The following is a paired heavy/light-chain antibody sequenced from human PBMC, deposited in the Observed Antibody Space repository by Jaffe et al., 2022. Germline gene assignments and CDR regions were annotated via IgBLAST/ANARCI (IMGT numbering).Light chain of an antibody. V-gene: IGLV1-51*02. J-gene: IGLJ2*01. CDR3: GTWDSSLSAVV. CDR2: ENN. Sequence: QSVLTQPPSVSAAPGQKVTISCSGSSSNIGNNFVSWYQQLPGTAPKLLIYENNKRPSGIPDRFSGSKSGTSATLGISGLQTGDEADYYCGTWDSSLSAVVFGGGTKLTVL. CDR1: SSNIGNNF.
Heavy chain of an antibody. Sequence: QVQLVESGGGVVQPGGSLRLSCAASGFTFSNYGMHWVRQAPGKGLEWVAFIRYDGSNKYYADSVKGQFTISRDNSKNTLYLQMNSLRAEDTAVYYCAKDLHSLYCSGGSCYSPPGVDHWGQGTLVTVSS. D-gene: IGHD2-15*01. CDR2: IRYDGSNK. CDR1: GFTFSNYG. J-gene: IGHJ4*02. CDR3: AKDLHSLYCSGGSCYSPPGVDH. V-gene: IGHV3-30*02.